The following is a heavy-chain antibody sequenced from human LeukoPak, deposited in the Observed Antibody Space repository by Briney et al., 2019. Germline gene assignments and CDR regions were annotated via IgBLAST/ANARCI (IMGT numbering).Heavy chain of an antibody. J-gene: IGHJ4*02. CDR1: GFTFSLYG. CDR3: ARVLDRGGYSLSVLRY. D-gene: IGHD3-22*01. Sequence: GGSLRLSCAASGFTFSLYGMHWVRQAPGKGLEWVAVISYDGSNKHYADSVKGRFSISRDNSKNTLYLQMNSLRAEDTAVYYCARVLDRGGYSLSVLRYWGQGTLVTVSS. V-gene: IGHV3-33*05. CDR2: ISYDGSNK.